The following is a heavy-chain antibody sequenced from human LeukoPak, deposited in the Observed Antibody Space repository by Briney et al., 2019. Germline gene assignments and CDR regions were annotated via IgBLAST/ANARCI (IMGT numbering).Heavy chain of an antibody. J-gene: IGHJ5*02. CDR2: IKQGGSEK. CDR3: AKEAPLGDGDYVA. V-gene: IGHV3-7*03. Sequence: GGSLRLSCAASGFTFSTYWMSWVRQAPGKGLEWVANIKQGGSEKYYVDSVKGRFTISRDNSKNTLYLQMNSLRAEDTAVYYCAKEAPLGDGDYVAWGQGTLVTVSS. CDR1: GFTFSTYW. D-gene: IGHD4-17*01.